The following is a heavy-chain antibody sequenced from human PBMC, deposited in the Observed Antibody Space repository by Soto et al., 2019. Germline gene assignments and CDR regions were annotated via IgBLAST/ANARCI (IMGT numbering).Heavy chain of an antibody. J-gene: IGHJ6*02. CDR2: ISAYNGNT. Sequence: ASVKVSCKGSGYTFTSYGISWVRQAPGQGLEWMGWISAYNGNTNYAQKLQGRVTMTTDTSTSTAYMELRSLRSDDTAVYYCARDQPIQGAAINYGMDVWGQGTTVTVSS. D-gene: IGHD6-25*01. CDR3: ARDQPIQGAAINYGMDV. CDR1: GYTFTSYG. V-gene: IGHV1-18*01.